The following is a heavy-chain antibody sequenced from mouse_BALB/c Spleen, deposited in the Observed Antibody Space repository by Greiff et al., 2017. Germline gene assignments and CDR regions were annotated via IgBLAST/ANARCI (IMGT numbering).Heavy chain of an antibody. CDR2: INSNGGST. D-gene: IGHD2-3*01. V-gene: IGHV5-6-3*01. Sequence: EVQGVESGGGLVQPGGSLKLSCAASGFTFSSYGMSWVRQTPDKRLELVATINSNGGSTYYPDSVKGRFTISRDNAKNTLYLQMSSLKSEDTAMYYCARAYDGYSLDDWGQGTTLTVSS. J-gene: IGHJ2*01. CDR1: GFTFSSYG. CDR3: ARAYDGYSLDD.